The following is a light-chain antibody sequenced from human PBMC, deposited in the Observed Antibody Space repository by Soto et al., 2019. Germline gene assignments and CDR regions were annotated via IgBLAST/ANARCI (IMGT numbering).Light chain of an antibody. CDR1: QSVSSSY. CDR2: SAS. Sequence: EVVLTQSPATLSVSPGERATLSCRASQSVSSSYLAWYQQKPGQAPRLLIHSASSRATGIPDRFSASGTGTDFTLTISRLEPEDFAVYYCQQYSASPRTFGQGTKVDIK. CDR3: QQYSASPRT. J-gene: IGKJ1*01. V-gene: IGKV3-20*01.